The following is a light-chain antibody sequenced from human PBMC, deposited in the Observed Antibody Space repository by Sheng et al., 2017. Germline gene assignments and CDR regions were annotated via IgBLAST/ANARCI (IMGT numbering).Light chain of an antibody. CDR1: SSDIGAYNY. V-gene: IGLV2-14*03. Sequence: QSALTQPASVSGSPAQSITISCIGTSSDIGAYNYVSWYQQHPGKVPKLMIYDVTNRPAGVSSRFSGSKSGNTASLTIFGLQAEDEADYYCSSYTTSRIWVFGGGTKLTVL. J-gene: IGLJ3*02. CDR3: SSYTTSRIWV. CDR2: DVT.